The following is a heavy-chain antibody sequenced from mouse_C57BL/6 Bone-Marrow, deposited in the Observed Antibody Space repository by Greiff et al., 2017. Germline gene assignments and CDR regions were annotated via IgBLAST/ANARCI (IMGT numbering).Heavy chain of an antibody. J-gene: IGHJ4*01. D-gene: IGHD1-1*01. CDR2: ISNGGGST. CDR1: GFTFSDYY. Sequence: EVKLMESGGGLVQPGGSLKLSCAASGFTFSDYYMYWVRQTPEKRLEWVAYISNGGGSTYYPDTVKGRFTISRDNAKNTLYLQMSRLKSEDTAMYYCARRYYYGRSFYYYAMDYWGQGTSVTVSS. CDR3: ARRYYYGRSFYYYAMDY. V-gene: IGHV5-12*01.